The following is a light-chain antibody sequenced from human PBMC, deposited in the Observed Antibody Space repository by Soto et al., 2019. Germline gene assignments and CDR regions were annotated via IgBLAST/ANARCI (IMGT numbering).Light chain of an antibody. Sequence: DLQMTQSPSTLSASVGDRVTITCRASQSISSWLAWYQQKPGKAPKLLIYKASGLESGVPSRFSGSGSGTEFTLTISSLQPDDFASYYCQQYNSYSTFGQGTKVEIK. CDR2: KAS. CDR3: QQYNSYST. CDR1: QSISSW. J-gene: IGKJ1*01. V-gene: IGKV1-5*03.